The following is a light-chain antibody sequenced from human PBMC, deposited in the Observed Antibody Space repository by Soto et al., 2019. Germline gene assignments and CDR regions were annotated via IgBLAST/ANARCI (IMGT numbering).Light chain of an antibody. Sequence: DIQMTQSQTSLSASVGDRVTITCRASQGIRNFVAWYQQKPGKPPKLLTYAASTLQSGVPSRFSGSGSGTDFTLTINSLQPEDVATYSCQKYRSVPVFGPGTKVEI. V-gene: IGKV1-27*01. CDR2: AAS. CDR1: QGIRNF. CDR3: QKYRSVPV. J-gene: IGKJ3*01.